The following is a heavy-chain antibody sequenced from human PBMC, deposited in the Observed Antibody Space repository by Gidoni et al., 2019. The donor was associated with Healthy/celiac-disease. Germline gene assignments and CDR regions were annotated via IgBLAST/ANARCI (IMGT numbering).Heavy chain of an antibody. CDR1: GFTFDDYT. D-gene: IGHD2-21*02. J-gene: IGHJ4*02. CDR2: ISWDGGST. Sequence: DVQLVESGGVVVQPGGSLRLSCAASGFTFDDYTMHWVRQAPGKGLEWVSLISWDGGSTYYADSVKGRFTISRDNSKNSLYLQMNSLRTEDTALYYCAKDRLAYCGGDCYSGTDYWGQGTLVTVSS. V-gene: IGHV3-43*01. CDR3: AKDRLAYCGGDCYSGTDY.